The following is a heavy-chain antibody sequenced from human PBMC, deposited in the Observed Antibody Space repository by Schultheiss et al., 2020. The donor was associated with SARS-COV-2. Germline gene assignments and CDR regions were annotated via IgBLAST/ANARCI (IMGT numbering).Heavy chain of an antibody. D-gene: IGHD4-17*01. V-gene: IGHV4-61*08. Sequence: SETLSLTCAVSGGSISSGGYSWSWIRQPPGKGLEWIGYIYYSGSTNYNPSLKSRVTISVDTSKNQFSLKLSSVTAADTAVYYCARGPDYGDYGVWGQGTTVTVSS. CDR2: IYYSGST. CDR1: GGSISSGGYS. CDR3: ARGPDYGDYGV. J-gene: IGHJ6*02.